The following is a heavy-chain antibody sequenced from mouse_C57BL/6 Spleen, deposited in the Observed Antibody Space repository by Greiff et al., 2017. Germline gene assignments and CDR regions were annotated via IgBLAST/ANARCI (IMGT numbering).Heavy chain of an antibody. CDR3: ARSPDYYGSSDGYGDY. Sequence: QVQLQQPGAELVKPGASVQMSCKASGYTFTSYWITWVKQRPGQGLEWIGDIYPGSGSTNYNEKFKSKATLTVDTSSSTAYMQVSSLASEDSAVYYCARSPDYYGSSDGYGDYWGQGTTLTVSS. D-gene: IGHD1-1*01. CDR1: GYTFTSYW. V-gene: IGHV1-55*01. CDR2: IYPGSGST. J-gene: IGHJ2*01.